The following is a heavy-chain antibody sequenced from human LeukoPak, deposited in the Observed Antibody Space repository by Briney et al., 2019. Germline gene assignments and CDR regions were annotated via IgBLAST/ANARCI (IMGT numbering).Heavy chain of an antibody. CDR3: ASFTVVGSYYYYMGV. J-gene: IGHJ6*03. CDR1: GITFSDYS. V-gene: IGHV3-69-1*01. Sequence: AGSLRLSCTASGITFSDYSMNWVRQAPGKGLEWVSYISSSSTTYYEDSLSGRFTISRDNAKNSLYLQMSSLRAEASAVYYCASFTVVGSYYYYMGVWGNGTTVTVSS. CDR2: ISSSSTT. D-gene: IGHD3-10*01.